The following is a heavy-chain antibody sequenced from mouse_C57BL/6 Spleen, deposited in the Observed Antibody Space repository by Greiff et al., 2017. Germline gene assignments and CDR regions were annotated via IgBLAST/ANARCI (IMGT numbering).Heavy chain of an antibody. CDR2: IYPRSGNT. Sequence: VKLVESGAELARPGASVKLSCKASGYTFTSYGISWVKQRTGQGLEWIGEIYPRSGNTYYNEKFKGKATLTADKSSSTAYMELRSLTSEDSAVYFCARGDDRENAMDYWGQGTSVTVSS. CDR1: GYTFTSYG. D-gene: IGHD2-3*01. CDR3: ARGDDRENAMDY. J-gene: IGHJ4*01. V-gene: IGHV1-81*01.